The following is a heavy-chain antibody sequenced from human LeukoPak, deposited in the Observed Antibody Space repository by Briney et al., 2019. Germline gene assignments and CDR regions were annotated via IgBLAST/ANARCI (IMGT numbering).Heavy chain of an antibody. CDR3: AKYGNSGWVIDN. CDR1: GGSIGSNY. Sequence: SETLSLTCTVSGGSIGSNYWTWIRQPPGKGLEYIGYIYYTGPTNYNPSLKSRVTISVDTSKNQFSLKMTSVTAADTAVYFCAKYGNSGWVIDNWGQGTLVTVSS. J-gene: IGHJ4*02. D-gene: IGHD6-19*01. V-gene: IGHV4-59*08. CDR2: IYYTGPT.